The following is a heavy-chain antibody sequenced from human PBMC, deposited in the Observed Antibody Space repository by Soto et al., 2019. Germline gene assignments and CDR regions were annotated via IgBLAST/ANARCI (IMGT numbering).Heavy chain of an antibody. CDR2: IGTSTSTT. J-gene: IGHJ4*02. D-gene: IGHD6-19*01. V-gene: IGHV3-48*01. Sequence: EVQLVESGGGLVQPGGSLRLSCAASGFTFSSYSIQWVRQAPEKGLEWVSYIGTSTSTTYYADSVKGRFTISRDNAKNSLFLQMNSLRAEDTAVYYCARALQTYTSGPLVFWGQGTRVTVSS. CDR3: ARALQTYTSGPLVF. CDR1: GFTFSSYS.